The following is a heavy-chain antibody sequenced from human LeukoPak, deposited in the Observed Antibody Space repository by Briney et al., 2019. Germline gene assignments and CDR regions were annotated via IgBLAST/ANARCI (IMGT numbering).Heavy chain of an antibody. D-gene: IGHD6-13*01. V-gene: IGHV3-23*01. CDR2: ISGSGGST. CDR3: AKDLKGSNWYPFDY. J-gene: IGHJ4*02. CDR1: GFTFSTYA. Sequence: PGGSQRLSCAASGFTFSTYAMSWVRQAPGKGLEWVSAISGSGGSTYYADSVKGRFTISRDNSKNTLYLQMNSLRAEDTAVYYCAKDLKGSNWYPFDYWGQGTLVTVSS.